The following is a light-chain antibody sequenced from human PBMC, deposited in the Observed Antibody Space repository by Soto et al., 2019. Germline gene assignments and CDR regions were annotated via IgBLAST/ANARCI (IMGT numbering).Light chain of an antibody. Sequence: DIVMTQSPDSLAVSLGERATINCKSSQDILYRSDNKNYLGWYQQKTGQPPKLLIYWAYTRQSGDPDRFSGSGSGTDFTLTISSLQAEDVAVYYCQQYYSTPWTFGQGTKVDIK. CDR3: QQYYSTPWT. CDR2: WAY. V-gene: IGKV4-1*01. CDR1: QDILYRSDNKNY. J-gene: IGKJ1*01.